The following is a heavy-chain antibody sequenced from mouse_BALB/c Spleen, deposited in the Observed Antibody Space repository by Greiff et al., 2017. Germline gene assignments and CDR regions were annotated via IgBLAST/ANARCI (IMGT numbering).Heavy chain of an antibody. CDR2: INPSNGGT. D-gene: IGHD4-1*01. CDR1: GYTFTSYY. CDR3: TRRGPTGTYFDY. Sequence: QVQLQQPGAELVKPGASVKLSCKASGYTFTSYYMYWVKQRPGQGLEWIGGINPSNGGTNFNEKFKSKATLTVDKSSSTAYMQLSSLTSEDSAVYYCTRRGPTGTYFDYWGQGTTLTGSS. V-gene: IGHV1S81*02. J-gene: IGHJ2*01.